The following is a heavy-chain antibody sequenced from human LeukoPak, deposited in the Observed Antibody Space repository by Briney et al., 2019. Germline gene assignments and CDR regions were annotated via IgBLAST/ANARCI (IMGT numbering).Heavy chain of an antibody. CDR1: GDSVSSNSAS. CDR3: ARDLYTTGVFDY. J-gene: IGHJ4*02. Sequence: SQTLSLTCAISGDSVSSNSASWNWLRQSPSRGLEWLGRTYYRSKWYNDYAVSVKSRITFSPDTSENQFSLQLNSVTPEDTAVYYCARDLYTTGVFDYWGQGTLVTVSS. V-gene: IGHV6-1*01. D-gene: IGHD1-1*01. CDR2: TYYRSKWYN.